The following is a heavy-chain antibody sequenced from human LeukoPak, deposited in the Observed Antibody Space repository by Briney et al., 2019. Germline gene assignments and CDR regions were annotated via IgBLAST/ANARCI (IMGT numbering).Heavy chain of an antibody. CDR1: GFTFSSYS. CDR2: ISSSSSYI. J-gene: IGHJ3*02. Sequence: PGGSLRLSCAASGFTFSSYSMNWVRQAPGKGLEWVSSISSSSSYIYYADSVKGRFTISRDNAKNSLYLQMNSLRAEDTAVYYCARDGSSSRDAFDIWGQGTMVTVSS. D-gene: IGHD6-13*01. CDR3: ARDGSSSRDAFDI. V-gene: IGHV3-21*01.